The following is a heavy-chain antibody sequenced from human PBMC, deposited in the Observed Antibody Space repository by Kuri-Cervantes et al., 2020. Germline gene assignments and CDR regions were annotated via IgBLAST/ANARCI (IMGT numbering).Heavy chain of an antibody. Sequence: GGSLRLSCAASGFTFEDYGMSWVRQAPGKGLEWVSGINWDGGRTGYADSVKGRFTISRDNAKNSLYLQMNSLRAEDTAVYYCARLNCGGDCRIGDGLNDYWGQGTLVTVSS. D-gene: IGHD2-21*02. V-gene: IGHV3-20*04. CDR3: ARLNCGGDCRIGDGLNDY. J-gene: IGHJ4*02. CDR2: INWDGGRT. CDR1: GFTFEDYG.